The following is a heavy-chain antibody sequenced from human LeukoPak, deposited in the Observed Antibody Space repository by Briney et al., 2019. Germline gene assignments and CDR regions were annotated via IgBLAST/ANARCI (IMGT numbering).Heavy chain of an antibody. CDR1: GFTFSSYG. Sequence: GGSLRLSCAASGFTFSSYGMNWVRQAPGKGLEWVSSITSSSSYKYYADSVRGRFTISRDNAKNSLYLQMNSLRPEDTAVYYCARDPYSGNYGAYYYYYMDVWGKGTTVTISS. V-gene: IGHV3-21*01. CDR2: ITSSSSYK. CDR3: ARDPYSGNYGAYYYYYMDV. J-gene: IGHJ6*03. D-gene: IGHD1-26*01.